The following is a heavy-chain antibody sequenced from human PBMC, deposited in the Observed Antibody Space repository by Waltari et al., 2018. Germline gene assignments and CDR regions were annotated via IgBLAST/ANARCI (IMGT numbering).Heavy chain of an antibody. D-gene: IGHD6-13*01. Sequence: QVQLVESGGGVVQPGRSLRLSCEASGFTFTYYRMHWVRQAPGKGLEWVALISYDGNNKYYADSMTGRFTISRDNSKNTLCLQMDNLTPEDTGVYFCVRGGRLATAAPDYWGQGTLVTVSS. V-gene: IGHV3-30-3*01. CDR2: ISYDGNNK. CDR3: VRGGRLATAAPDY. J-gene: IGHJ4*02. CDR1: GFTFTYYR.